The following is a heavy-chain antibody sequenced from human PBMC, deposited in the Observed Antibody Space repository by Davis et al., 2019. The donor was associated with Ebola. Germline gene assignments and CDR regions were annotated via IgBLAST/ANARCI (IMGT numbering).Heavy chain of an antibody. Sequence: ASVKVSCKASGYIFTNYDINWVRQATGQGLEWMRWINPNSGGTNYAQKFQGRVTMTRATSISTAYMELSRLRSDDTAVYYCARDLHQLLPWQWSAGGFDPWGQGTLVTVSS. CDR1: GYIFTNYD. J-gene: IGHJ5*02. V-gene: IGHV1-2*02. D-gene: IGHD2-2*01. CDR3: ARDLHQLLPWQWSAGGFDP. CDR2: INPNSGGT.